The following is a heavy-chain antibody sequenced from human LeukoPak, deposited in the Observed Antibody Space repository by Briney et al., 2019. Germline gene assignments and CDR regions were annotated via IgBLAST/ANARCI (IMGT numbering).Heavy chain of an antibody. CDR1: GYSFTSYW. D-gene: IGHD4-17*01. Sequence: PGESLKISCKGSGYSFTSYWIGWVRQMPGKGLEWMGIIYPGDSDTRYSPSFQGQVTISVDKSISTAYLQWSSLRASDTAMYYCGRHVQVEYGDYGWFDPWGQGTLVTVSS. V-gene: IGHV5-51*01. CDR2: IYPGDSDT. J-gene: IGHJ5*02. CDR3: GRHVQVEYGDYGWFDP.